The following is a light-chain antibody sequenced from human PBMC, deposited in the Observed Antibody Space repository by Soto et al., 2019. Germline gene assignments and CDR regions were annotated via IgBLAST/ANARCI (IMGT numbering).Light chain of an antibody. CDR2: DNN. J-gene: IGLJ3*02. Sequence: QSVLTQPQSVSAAPGQKVTISCSGGSSNIGINSVSWYQQLPEAAPKLLIFDNNKRPSGIPDRFSASKSGASATLGITGLQAGDEAHYYCAAWDSFLSSGVFGGGTKLTVL. V-gene: IGLV1-51*01. CDR3: AAWDSFLSSGV. CDR1: SSNIGINS.